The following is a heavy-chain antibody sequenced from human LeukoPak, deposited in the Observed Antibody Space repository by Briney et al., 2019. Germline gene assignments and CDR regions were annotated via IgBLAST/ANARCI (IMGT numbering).Heavy chain of an antibody. CDR1: GFTFSNAW. D-gene: IGHD1-26*01. J-gene: IGHJ3*02. Sequence: GGSLRLSCAAPGFTFSNAWMSWVRQAPGKGLEWVGRIKSKTDGGTTDYAAPVKGRFTISRDDSKNTLYLQMNSLKTEDTAVYYCTTEWELLPLDDAFDIWGQGTMVTVSS. V-gene: IGHV3-15*01. CDR3: TTEWELLPLDDAFDI. CDR2: IKSKTDGGTT.